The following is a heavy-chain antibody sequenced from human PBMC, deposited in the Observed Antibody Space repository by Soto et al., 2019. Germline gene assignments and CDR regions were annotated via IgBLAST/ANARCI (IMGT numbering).Heavy chain of an antibody. V-gene: IGHV4-39*01. CDR1: GGSISSSDYD. CDR3: AILYYKPHSYYNGMAV. D-gene: IGHD3-10*01. Sequence: QLQLQESGPGLVKPSETLSLTCTVSGGSISSSDYDWGWIRQPPGKGLEWIASIYYSGSTDYSPPLRMRFTTAVDTSKNECALKLSSATAADTAVYYCAILYYKPHSYYNGMAVWGQGTTVIVSS. CDR2: IYYSGST. J-gene: IGHJ6*02.